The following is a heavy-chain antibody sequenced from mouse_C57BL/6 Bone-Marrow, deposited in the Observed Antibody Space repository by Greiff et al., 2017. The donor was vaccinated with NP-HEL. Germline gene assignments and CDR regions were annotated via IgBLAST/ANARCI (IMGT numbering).Heavy chain of an antibody. CDR2: IYPGSGST. Sequence: QVQLKQPGAELVKPGASVKMSCKASGYTFTSYWITWVKQRPGQGLEWIGDIYPGSGSTNYNEKFKSKATLTVDTSSSTAYMQLSSLTSEDSAVYYWARGGIYYDYDGGAWFAYWGQGTLVTVSA. V-gene: IGHV1-55*01. CDR3: ARGGIYYDYDGGAWFAY. CDR1: GYTFTSYW. J-gene: IGHJ3*01. D-gene: IGHD2-4*01.